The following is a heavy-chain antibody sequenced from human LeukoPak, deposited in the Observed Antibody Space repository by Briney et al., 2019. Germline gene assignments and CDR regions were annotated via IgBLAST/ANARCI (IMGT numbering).Heavy chain of an antibody. CDR3: ARRAMDNWYFDL. V-gene: IGHV4-59*08. CDR2: IYYGGTT. CDR1: GGSISGYY. D-gene: IGHD2-2*03. J-gene: IGHJ2*01. Sequence: PSETLSLTCTVSGGSISGYYWSWIRQPPGKGLEWIGFIYYGGTTNYNPSLKSRVTISVDTSKNQFSLKLSSVTAADTAVYYCARRAMDNWYFDLWGRGTLVTASS.